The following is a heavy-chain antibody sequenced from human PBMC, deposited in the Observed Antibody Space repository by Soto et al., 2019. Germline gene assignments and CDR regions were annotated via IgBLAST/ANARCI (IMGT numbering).Heavy chain of an antibody. Sequence: EVQLVESGGGLVQPGGSLKLSCAASGFTFSGSAIHWVRQASGKGLEWVGRIRSKVSSFATSYAASVEGRFTISRDDSKNTAYLQMNSLKTEDTAVYYCRCVSIAAKDFDYWGQGTLVTVSS. CDR1: GFTFSGSA. CDR2: IRSKVSSFAT. D-gene: IGHD6-13*01. CDR3: RCVSIAAKDFDY. J-gene: IGHJ4*02. V-gene: IGHV3-73*02.